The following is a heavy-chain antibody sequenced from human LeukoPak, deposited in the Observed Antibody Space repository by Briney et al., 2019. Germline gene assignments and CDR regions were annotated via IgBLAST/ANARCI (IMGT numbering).Heavy chain of an antibody. V-gene: IGHV1-8*03. J-gene: IGHJ4*02. D-gene: IGHD4-17*01. CDR1: GYTFSNYN. CDR2: TNSNSDNT. Sequence: ASVKVSCKASGYTFSNYNINWVRQATGQGLEWMGWTNSNSDNTGYAQKFQGRVTITRNTSISTAYMELSSLRSDDTAIYYCVMTTMTGNFDFWGQGTLVTVSS. CDR3: VMTTMTGNFDF.